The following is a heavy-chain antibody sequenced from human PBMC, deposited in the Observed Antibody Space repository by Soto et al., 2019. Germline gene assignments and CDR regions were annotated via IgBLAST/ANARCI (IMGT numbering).Heavy chain of an antibody. V-gene: IGHV3-15*01. J-gene: IGHJ4*02. CDR3: TTDSRPYYDIWTGLDS. Sequence: EVQLVESGGGLVKSGGSLRLSCAASGFTFNNAWMSWVRQAPGKGLEWVGRSRSNADGGTAGYAAPVKGRFTISRDDSKNTLYLQMNSLKTEDTAVYYCTTDSRPYYDIWTGLDSWGQGTRVTVSS. D-gene: IGHD3-9*01. CDR2: SRSNADGGTA. CDR1: GFTFNNAW.